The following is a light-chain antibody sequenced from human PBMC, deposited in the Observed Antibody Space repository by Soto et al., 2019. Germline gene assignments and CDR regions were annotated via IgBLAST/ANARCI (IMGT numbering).Light chain of an antibody. CDR1: QGVSSY. CDR3: QQRSNWPRT. CDR2: DAS. V-gene: IGKV3-11*01. Sequence: ILLAQSPASKSLSPGESATLSCRARQGVSSYLAWYQQKPGQAPRLLIYDASNRATGTPARISGSGSGTDFTLTISSLEPEDFAVYYCQQRSNWPRTFGQGTKVDIK. J-gene: IGKJ1*01.